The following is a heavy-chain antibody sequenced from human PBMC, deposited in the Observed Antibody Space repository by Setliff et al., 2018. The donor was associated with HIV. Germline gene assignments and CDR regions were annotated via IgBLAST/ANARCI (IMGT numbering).Heavy chain of an antibody. CDR1: GFSISSRYY. CDR2: IYHTGSS. Sequence: PSETLSLTCDVSGFSISSRYYWGWIRQSPGKGLEWIGNIYHTGSSYYNPSLNDRATISLDTSKNQFSLELSSVTAADTAVYHCARRDSGWYDAFDIWGQGTMVTVSS. D-gene: IGHD6-19*01. V-gene: IGHV4-38-2*01. J-gene: IGHJ3*02. CDR3: ARRDSGWYDAFDI.